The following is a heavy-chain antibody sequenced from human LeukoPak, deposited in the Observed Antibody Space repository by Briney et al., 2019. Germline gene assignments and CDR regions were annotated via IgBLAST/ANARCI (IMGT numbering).Heavy chain of an antibody. CDR1: KFTFSSSA. V-gene: IGHV3-23*01. CDR2: ISATGDST. D-gene: IGHD3-3*01. Sequence: SRGSLRLSCAASKFTFSSSAMSSVRQTPGEGLEWVSGISATGDSTYYTDSGKGRCTICRDNSNNTLYLQLDSLRAENTDVYYCANGNGQRFLEWLHEVHFDYWGQGTMVTVCS. CDR3: ANGNGQRFLEWLHEVHFDY. J-gene: IGHJ4*02.